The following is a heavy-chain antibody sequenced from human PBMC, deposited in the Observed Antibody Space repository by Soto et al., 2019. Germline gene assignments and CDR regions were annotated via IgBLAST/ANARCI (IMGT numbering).Heavy chain of an antibody. D-gene: IGHD6-13*01. CDR3: ARPNSSSWPIYYYYGMDV. V-gene: IGHV3-30-3*01. CDR1: GFTFSSYA. J-gene: IGHJ6*01. Sequence: QVQLVESGGGVVQPGRSLRLSCAASGFTFSSYAMHWVRQAPGKGLEWVAVISYDGSNKYYADSVKGRFTISRDNSKNTLYLQMNSLRAEDTAVYYCARPNSSSWPIYYYYGMDVW. CDR2: ISYDGSNK.